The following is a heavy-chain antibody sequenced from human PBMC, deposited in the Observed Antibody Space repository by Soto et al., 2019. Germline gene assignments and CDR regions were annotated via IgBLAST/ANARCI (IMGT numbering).Heavy chain of an antibody. CDR2: IIPIFGTA. CDR1: GGTFSSYA. CDR3: ARVGIGYSYGYYYYGMDV. V-gene: IGHV1-69*12. D-gene: IGHD5-18*01. J-gene: IGHJ6*02. Sequence: QVQLVQSGAEVKKPGSSVKVSCKASGGTFSSYAISWVRQAPGQGLEWMGGIIPIFGTANYAQKFQGRVTITADXXTXTXXMELSSLRSEDTAVYYCARVGIGYSYGYYYYGMDVWGQGTTVTVSS.